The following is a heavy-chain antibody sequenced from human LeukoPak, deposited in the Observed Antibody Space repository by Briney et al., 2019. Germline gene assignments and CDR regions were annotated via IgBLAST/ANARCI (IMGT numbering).Heavy chain of an antibody. J-gene: IGHJ4*02. CDR3: AREGLTNAYNPFGH. D-gene: IGHD5-24*01. Sequence: SETLSLTCALYGGSFSAYYWTWVRQPPGMGLEWIGEIKQSENTNYNPSLKSRVTISIDPSKNQISLKLPSVTAADTGVYYCAREGLTNAYNPFGHWGQGTLVTVSS. CDR1: GGSFSAYY. CDR2: IKQSENT. V-gene: IGHV4-34*01.